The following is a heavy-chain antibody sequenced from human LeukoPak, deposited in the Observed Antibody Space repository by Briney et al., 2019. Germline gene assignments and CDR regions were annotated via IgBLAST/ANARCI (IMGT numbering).Heavy chain of an antibody. CDR2: VKGDGRTT. J-gene: IGHJ4*02. CDR3: ATGHSYSYDY. CDR1: GLTFSDFW. D-gene: IGHD5-18*01. Sequence: QPGGSLRLSCAASGLTFSDFWMHWVRQPPGKGLVWVALVKGDGRTTIYADSVKGRFTISRDNAKNTLYLQMNSLRADDSGVYYCATGHSYSYDYWGQGVLVTVSS. V-gene: IGHV3-74*01.